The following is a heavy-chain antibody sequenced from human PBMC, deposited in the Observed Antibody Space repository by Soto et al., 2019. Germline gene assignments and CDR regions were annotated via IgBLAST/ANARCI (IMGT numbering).Heavy chain of an antibody. Sequence: ASVKVSCKASGYSFTSYYMHWVRQAPGQGLEWMGWISAYNGNTNYAQKLQGRVTMTTDTSTSTAYMELRSLRSDDTAVYYCARDDDYGDYRAPNFDYWGQGTLVTVSS. D-gene: IGHD4-17*01. J-gene: IGHJ4*02. V-gene: IGHV1-18*04. CDR3: ARDDDYGDYRAPNFDY. CDR1: GYSFTSYY. CDR2: ISAYNGNT.